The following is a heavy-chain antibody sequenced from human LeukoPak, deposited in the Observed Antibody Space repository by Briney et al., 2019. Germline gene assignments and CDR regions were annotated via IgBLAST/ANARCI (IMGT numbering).Heavy chain of an antibody. D-gene: IGHD3-22*01. V-gene: IGHV3-23*01. CDR3: AKEALTYYYDSSGYFPGAFDI. J-gene: IGHJ3*02. Sequence: GGSLRLSCAASGFTFSSYAMSWVRQAPGKGLEWVSAISGSGGSTYYADSVKGRFTISRDNSKNTLYPQMNSLRAEDTAVYYCAKEALTYYYDSSGYFPGAFDIWGQGTMVTVSS. CDR1: GFTFSSYA. CDR2: ISGSGGST.